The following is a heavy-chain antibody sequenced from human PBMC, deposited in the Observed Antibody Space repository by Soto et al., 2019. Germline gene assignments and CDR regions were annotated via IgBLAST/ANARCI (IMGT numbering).Heavy chain of an antibody. D-gene: IGHD3-3*01. CDR1: GGSFSGYY. CDR2: INHSGST. J-gene: IGHJ5*02. CDR3: ARGPFQGAYYDFWSGYYTGGYNWFDP. V-gene: IGHV4-34*01. Sequence: SETLSLTDAVYGGSFSGYYWSWIRQPPGKGLGWIGEINHSGSTNYNPSLKSLVTISVDTSKNQFSLKLSSVTAADTAVYYCARGPFQGAYYDFWSGYYTGGYNWFDPWGQGTLVTVSS.